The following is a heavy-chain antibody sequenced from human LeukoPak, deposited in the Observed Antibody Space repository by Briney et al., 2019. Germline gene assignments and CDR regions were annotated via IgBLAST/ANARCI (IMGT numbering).Heavy chain of an antibody. J-gene: IGHJ4*02. D-gene: IGHD3-22*01. V-gene: IGHV3-21*01. CDR3: ARNGGWLLSN. Sequence: GGSLRLSCAASGFTFSSCSMNWVRQAPGKGLEWVSSISSSSSYIYYADSVKGRFTISRDNAKNSLYLQMNSLRAEDTAVYYCARNGGWLLSNWGQGTLVTVSS. CDR1: GFTFSSCS. CDR2: ISSSSSYI.